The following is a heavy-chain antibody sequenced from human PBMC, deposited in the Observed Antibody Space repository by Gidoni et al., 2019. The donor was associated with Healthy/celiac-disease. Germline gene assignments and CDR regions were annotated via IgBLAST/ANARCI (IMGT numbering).Heavy chain of an antibody. V-gene: IGHV3-9*01. J-gene: IGHJ4*02. CDR3: AKDIRVYGSGSYWDY. CDR1: GLTFDDYA. Sequence: GLTFDDYAMHWVRQAPGKGLEWVSGISWNSGSIGYADSVKGRFTISRDNAKNSLYLQMNSLRAEDTALYYCAKDIRVYGSGSYWDYWGQGTLVTVSS. D-gene: IGHD3-10*01. CDR2: ISWNSGSI.